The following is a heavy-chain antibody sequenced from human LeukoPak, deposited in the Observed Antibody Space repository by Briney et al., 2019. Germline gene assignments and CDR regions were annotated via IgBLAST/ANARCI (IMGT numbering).Heavy chain of an antibody. V-gene: IGHV1-69*13. CDR1: GGTFISYA. D-gene: IGHD5-24*01. CDR3: ARRTLGRDGSVNWFDP. Sequence: SVKVSCKASGGTFISYATSWVRQAPGQGLEWMGGIIPIFGTANYAQKFQGRVTITADESTSTAYMELSSLRSEDTAVYYCARRTLGRDGSVNWFDPWGQGTLVTVSS. J-gene: IGHJ5*02. CDR2: IIPIFGTA.